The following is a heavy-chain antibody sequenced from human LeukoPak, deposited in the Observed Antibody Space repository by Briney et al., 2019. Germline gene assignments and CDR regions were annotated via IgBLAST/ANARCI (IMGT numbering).Heavy chain of an antibody. CDR2: IYYSGST. CDR1: GGSISSYY. Sequence: SETQSLTCTVSGGSISSYYWSWIRQPAGKGLEWIGHIYYSGSTNYNPSLKGRATMSVATSKNQFSLHLSSVTAADTAVYYCARSAFLVTAPGLYYFDYWGQGTLVAVSS. V-gene: IGHV4-4*07. CDR3: ARSAFLVTAPGLYYFDY. D-gene: IGHD6-13*01. J-gene: IGHJ4*02.